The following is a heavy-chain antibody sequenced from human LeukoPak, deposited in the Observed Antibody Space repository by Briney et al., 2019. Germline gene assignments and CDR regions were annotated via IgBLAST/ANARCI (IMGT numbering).Heavy chain of an antibody. V-gene: IGHV3-30*18. CDR3: AKDREWLEPSMAFDY. Sequence: PGRSLRLSCAASGFTFSSYGMHWVRQAPGKGLEWVAVISYDGSNKYYADSVKGRFTISRDNSKNTLYLQMNSLRAEDTAVYYCAKDREWLEPSMAFDYWGQGTLVTVSS. CDR2: ISYDGSNK. J-gene: IGHJ4*02. CDR1: GFTFSSYG. D-gene: IGHD6-19*01.